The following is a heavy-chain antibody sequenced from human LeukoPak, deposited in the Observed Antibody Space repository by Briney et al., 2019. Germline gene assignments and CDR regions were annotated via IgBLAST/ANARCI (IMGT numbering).Heavy chain of an antibody. Sequence: GRSLRLSCAASGYTFSSYGMHWVRQAPGKGLEWVAVISSDVSYKYYADSVKGRFTISRDNAKNSLYLQMNSLRDEDTAVYYCARAQTYYGSGSYLYWGQGTLVTVSS. CDR2: ISSDVSYK. V-gene: IGHV3-30*03. CDR1: GYTFSSYG. J-gene: IGHJ4*02. CDR3: ARAQTYYGSGSYLY. D-gene: IGHD3-10*01.